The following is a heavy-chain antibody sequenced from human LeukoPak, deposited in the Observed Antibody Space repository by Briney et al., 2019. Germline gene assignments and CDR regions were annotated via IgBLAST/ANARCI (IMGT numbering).Heavy chain of an antibody. CDR2: IIPILGIA. V-gene: IGHV1-69*04. D-gene: IGHD6-6*01. CDR1: GGTFSSYA. J-gene: IGHJ5*02. CDR3: ARSSSSLQYNWFDP. Sequence: SVKVSCKASGGTFSSYAISWVRQAPGQGLEWMGRIIPILGIANYAQKFQGRVTITADKSTSTAYMELSSLRSEDTAVYYCARSSSSLQYNWFDPWGQGTLVTVSS.